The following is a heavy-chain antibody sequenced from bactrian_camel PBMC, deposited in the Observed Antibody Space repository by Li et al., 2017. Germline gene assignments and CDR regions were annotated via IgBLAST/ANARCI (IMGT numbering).Heavy chain of an antibody. CDR1: GDRMARSC. V-gene: IGHV3-2*01. CDR2: IDSRGTTT. D-gene: IGHD6*01. J-gene: IGHJ4*01. CDR3: ATLSRQYGGTWSCRLDRFGA. Sequence: VQLVESGGGTVQSGGSLVLSCANSGDRMARSCMAWFRQTPDKEREVVAIIDSRGTTTYSESYAESAKGRFTIARDDAKDTLTLQMNNLIPEDTAMYYCATLSRQYGGTWSCRLDRFGAWGQGTQVTVS.